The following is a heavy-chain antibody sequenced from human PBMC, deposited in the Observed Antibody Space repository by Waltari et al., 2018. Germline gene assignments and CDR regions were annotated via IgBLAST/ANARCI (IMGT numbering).Heavy chain of an antibody. CDR1: GFTFINYA. D-gene: IGHD6-6*01. Sequence: EVKLLQSGGDLVQPGGSLRLSCAASGFTFINYAMDWVRQAPGEGLEWVSSISGSGDSVDSADSVKGRFTTSRDNSKNIMYLQMNSLRVEDTALYYCEVSSSSFGNYWGQGALVTVSS. CDR2: ISGSGDSV. CDR3: EVSSSSFGNY. V-gene: IGHV3-23*01. J-gene: IGHJ4*02.